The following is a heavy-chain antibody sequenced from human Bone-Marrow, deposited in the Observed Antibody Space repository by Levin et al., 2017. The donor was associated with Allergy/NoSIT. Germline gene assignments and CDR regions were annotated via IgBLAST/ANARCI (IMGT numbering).Heavy chain of an antibody. CDR1: GDSISSGRYH. CDR3: ATYLVGVGGRGY. J-gene: IGHJ4*02. V-gene: IGHV4-31*03. CDR2: TYNSGTI. Sequence: SQTLSLTCTVSGDSISSGRYHWSWIRQHPGEGLEWIGYTYNSGTIYYNPSLESRVLMSIDTSKNQFSLKLNSVTAADTAVYYCATYLVGVGGRGYWGQGTLVTVSS. D-gene: IGHD2-2*01.